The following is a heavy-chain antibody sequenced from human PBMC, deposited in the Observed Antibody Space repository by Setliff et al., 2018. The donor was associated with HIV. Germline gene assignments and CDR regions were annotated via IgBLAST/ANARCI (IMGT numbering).Heavy chain of an antibody. J-gene: IGHJ4*02. V-gene: IGHV1-2*02. D-gene: IGHD1-1*01. CDR1: GYTFTTYG. Sequence: GASVKVSCKPSGYTFTTYGITWVRQAPGQGLEWMGWISPDNAGTRIPRTFRGRVSLTTDTSINTAYMELGGLHSDDTAVYYCARQLYNSLDFWGQGALVTVS. CDR3: ARQLYNSLDF. CDR2: ISPDNAGT.